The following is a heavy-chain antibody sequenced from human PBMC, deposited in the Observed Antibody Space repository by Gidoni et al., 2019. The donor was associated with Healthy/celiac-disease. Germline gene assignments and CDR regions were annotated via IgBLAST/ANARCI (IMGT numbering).Heavy chain of an antibody. CDR1: GFTFDDYA. J-gene: IGHJ4*02. CDR2: ISWNSGSI. D-gene: IGHD6-13*01. Sequence: EVQLVESGGGLVQPGRSLRLSCAASGFTFDDYAMHWVRQAPGKGLEWVSGISWNSGSIGYADSVKGRFTISRDNAKNSLYLQMNSLRAEDTALYYCAKDYGYSSSVVGYFDYWGQGTLVTVSS. CDR3: AKDYGYSSSVVGYFDY. V-gene: IGHV3-9*01.